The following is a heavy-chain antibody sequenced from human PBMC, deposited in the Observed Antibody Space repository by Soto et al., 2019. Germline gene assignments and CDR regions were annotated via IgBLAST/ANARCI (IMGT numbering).Heavy chain of an antibody. V-gene: IGHV1-69*12. D-gene: IGHD3-10*01. CDR3: ARGEYGSGSYYNPRYGMDV. Sequence: QVQLVQSGAEVKKPGSSVKVSCKASGGTFSSYAISWVRQAPGQGLEWMGGIIPIFGTANYAQKFQGRVRITADESTSTAYMELSSLRSEDTAVYYCARGEYGSGSYYNPRYGMDVWGQGTTVTVSS. CDR1: GGTFSSYA. CDR2: IIPIFGTA. J-gene: IGHJ6*02.